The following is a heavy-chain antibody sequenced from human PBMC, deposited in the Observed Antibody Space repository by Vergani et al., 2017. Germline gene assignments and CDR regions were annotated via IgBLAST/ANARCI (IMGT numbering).Heavy chain of an antibody. Sequence: QVQLVESGGGVVQPGRSLRLSCAASGFTFSSYAMHWVRQAPGKGLEWVAVISYDGSNKYYADSVKGRFTISRDNSKNTLYLQMNSLRAEDTAVYYCARSGYDFWSGYDTFLGGGGFDYWGQGTLVTVSS. D-gene: IGHD3-3*01. CDR2: ISYDGSNK. J-gene: IGHJ4*02. CDR3: ARSGYDFWSGYDTFLGGGGFDY. CDR1: GFTFSSYA. V-gene: IGHV3-30*01.